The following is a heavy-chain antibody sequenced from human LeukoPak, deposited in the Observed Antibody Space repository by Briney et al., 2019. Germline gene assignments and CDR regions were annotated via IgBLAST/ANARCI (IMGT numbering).Heavy chain of an antibody. Sequence: PSETLSLTCTVSGGSISSSSYYWGWIRQPPGKGLEWIGSIYYSGSTYYNPSLKSRVTISVDTSKNQFSLKLSSVTAADTAVYYCARGHSGDYGSLSTRFDYWGQGTLVTVSS. CDR2: IYYSGST. D-gene: IGHD4-17*01. CDR1: GGSISSSSYY. V-gene: IGHV4-39*07. CDR3: ARGHSGDYGSLSTRFDY. J-gene: IGHJ4*02.